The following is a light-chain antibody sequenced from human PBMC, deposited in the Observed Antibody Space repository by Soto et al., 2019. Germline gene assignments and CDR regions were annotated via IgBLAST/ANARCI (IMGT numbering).Light chain of an antibody. V-gene: IGLV2-8*01. CDR1: SSDVGGSDY. J-gene: IGLJ1*01. CDR3: ISHVGHSNV. CDR2: DVS. Sequence: QSALTQPPSASGSPGQSVTISCTGTSSDVGGSDYVSWYQHHPGKAPKLMIYDVSNRPSGVHDRFSGSKAGNMASLTGSGLQADDEADYYCISHVGHSNVFGTGTKLTVL.